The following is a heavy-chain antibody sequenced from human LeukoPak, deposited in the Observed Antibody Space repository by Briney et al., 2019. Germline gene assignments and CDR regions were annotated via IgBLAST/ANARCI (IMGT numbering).Heavy chain of an antibody. D-gene: IGHD5-18*01. CDR3: ARRGYSYDLDY. CDR2: INPSGGST. CDR1: GYTFTRYY. V-gene: IGHV1-46*01. J-gene: IGHJ4*02. Sequence: GASVKVSCKASGYTFTRYYMHWVRQAPGQGLEWMGIINPSGGSTGYAQKFQGRVTMTRDTSTSTVYMELSSLRSEDTAVYYCARRGYSYDLDYWGQGTLVTVSP.